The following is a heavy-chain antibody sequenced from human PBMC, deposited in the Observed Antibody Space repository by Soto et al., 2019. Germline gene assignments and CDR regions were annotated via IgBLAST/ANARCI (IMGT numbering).Heavy chain of an antibody. CDR3: ARRYGSAFDI. CDR1: GVSILSYY. J-gene: IGHJ3*02. D-gene: IGHD3-10*01. Sequence: SATLSLTCTIPGVSILSYYWSWIRQPPGKGLEWIGYIYYSGSTNYNPSLKSRVTISVDTSKNQFSLKLSSVTAADTAVYYCARRYGSAFDIWGQGTMVT. CDR2: IYYSGST. V-gene: IGHV4-59*01.